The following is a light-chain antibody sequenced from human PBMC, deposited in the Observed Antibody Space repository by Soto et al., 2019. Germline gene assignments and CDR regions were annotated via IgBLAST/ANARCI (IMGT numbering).Light chain of an antibody. CDR1: SSEGGGYNY. V-gene: IGLV2-14*01. CDR2: DVS. CDR3: SSYTSSSTSV. Sequence: QSALTQPASLSGSSGQSDTISCTGTSSEGGGYNYVSWYQQHPGKAPKLMIYDVSNRPSGVSNRFSGSKSGNTASLTISGLQAEDEADYYCSSYTSSSTSVFGTGTKVTVL. J-gene: IGLJ1*01.